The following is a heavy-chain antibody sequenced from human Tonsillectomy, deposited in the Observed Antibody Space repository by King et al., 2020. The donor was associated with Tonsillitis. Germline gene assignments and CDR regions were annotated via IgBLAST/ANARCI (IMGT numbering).Heavy chain of an antibody. D-gene: IGHD3-10*01. CDR3: AKNYSGSWRYYPFDY. V-gene: IGHV3-30*18. Sequence: VQLVESGGGVVQPGRSLRLSCAASGFTFSSYGMHWVRQAPGKGLEWVAVISYDGNNKYYADSVKGRFTISRDNSKNTLFLHMDNLRAEDTAVYYCAKNYSGSWRYYPFDYWGQGTLVTVSS. CDR1: GFTFSSYG. CDR2: ISYDGNNK. J-gene: IGHJ4*02.